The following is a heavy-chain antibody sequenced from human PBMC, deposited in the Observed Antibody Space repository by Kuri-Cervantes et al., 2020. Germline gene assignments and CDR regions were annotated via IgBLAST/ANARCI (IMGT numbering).Heavy chain of an antibody. CDR1: GFSLSTSGVG. V-gene: IGHV2-5*05. CDR2: IYWDDDK. D-gene: IGHD3-22*01. CDR3: ARTSGYYDSSGYQALFAY. Sequence: SGPTLAKLTQALTLTCTFSGFSLSTSGVGVGWIRQPPGKALEWLALIYWDDDKRYGPSLKSRLTITKDTSKNQVVLTMTNMDPVDTATYYCARTSGYYDSSGYQALFAYWGRGTLVTVSS. J-gene: IGHJ4*02.